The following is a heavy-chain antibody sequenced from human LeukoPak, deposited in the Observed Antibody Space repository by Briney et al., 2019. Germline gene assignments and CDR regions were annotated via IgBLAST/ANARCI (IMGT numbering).Heavy chain of an antibody. CDR1: GFTFSSYS. D-gene: IGHD5-12*01. Sequence: SGGSLRLSCAASGFTFSSYSMNWVRQAPGKGLGWVSSISSSSSYIYYADSVKGRFTISRDKAKNSLYLQMNSLRAEDTAIYYCARGGMVATFDYWGQGTLVTVSS. J-gene: IGHJ4*02. CDR2: ISSSSSYI. CDR3: ARGGMVATFDY. V-gene: IGHV3-21*01.